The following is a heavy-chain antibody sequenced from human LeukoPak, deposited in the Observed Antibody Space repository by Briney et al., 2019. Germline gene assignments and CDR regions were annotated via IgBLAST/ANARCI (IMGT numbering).Heavy chain of an antibody. Sequence: PGGSLRLSCAASGFTFSSYAMSWVRQAPGKGLEWVSAISGSGGSTYYADSVKGRFTISGDNSQKTGYLQMNSPRAEDTAVYYCAKDPLYIWDAPPYYFDYWGQGTLVTVSS. CDR2: ISGSGGST. J-gene: IGHJ4*02. D-gene: IGHD1-26*01. CDR1: GFTFSSYA. CDR3: AKDPLYIWDAPPYYFDY. V-gene: IGHV3-23*01.